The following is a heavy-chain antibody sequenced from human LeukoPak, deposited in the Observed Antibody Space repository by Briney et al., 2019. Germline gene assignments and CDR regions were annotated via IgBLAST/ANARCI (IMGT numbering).Heavy chain of an antibody. V-gene: IGHV3-30*04. CDR1: GFTFSSYA. D-gene: IGHD6-13*01. J-gene: IGHJ6*02. CDR2: ISYDGSNK. Sequence: PGGSLRLSCAASGFTFSSYAMHWVRQAPGKGLEWVAVISYDGSNKYYADSVKGRFTISRDNSKNTLYLQMNSLRAEDTAVYYCASSAPVRGYSSSWREDYYYYGMDVWGQGTTVTVSS. CDR3: ASSAPVRGYSSSWREDYYYYGMDV.